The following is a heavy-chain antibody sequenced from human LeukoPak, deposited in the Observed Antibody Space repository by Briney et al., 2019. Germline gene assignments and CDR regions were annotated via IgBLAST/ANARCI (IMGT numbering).Heavy chain of an antibody. Sequence: PSETLSLTCTVSGGSISSYYWSWIRQPPGKGLEWIGYIYYSGSTNYNPSLKSRVTISVDTSKNQFSLKLSSVTAADTAVYYCARGRIQQNYYYYGMDVWGQGTTVTVSS. CDR3: ARGRIQQNYYYYGMDV. V-gene: IGHV4-59*01. CDR2: IYYSGST. D-gene: IGHD5-18*01. J-gene: IGHJ6*02. CDR1: GGSISSYY.